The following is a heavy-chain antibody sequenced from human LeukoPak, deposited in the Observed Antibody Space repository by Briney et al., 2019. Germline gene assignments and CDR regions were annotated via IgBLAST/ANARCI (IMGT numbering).Heavy chain of an antibody. D-gene: IGHD4-17*01. J-gene: IGHJ4*02. V-gene: IGHV5-51*01. CDR1: GYSFTSYW. CDR2: IYPGDSDT. CDR3: ATRGDYGDYDGNFDY. Sequence: GESLKISCKGSGYSFTSYWIGWVRQMPGKGLEWMGIIYPGDSDTRYSPSFQGQVTISADKSISTAYLQWSSLKASDTAMYYCATRGDYGDYDGNFDYWGQGTLVTVSS.